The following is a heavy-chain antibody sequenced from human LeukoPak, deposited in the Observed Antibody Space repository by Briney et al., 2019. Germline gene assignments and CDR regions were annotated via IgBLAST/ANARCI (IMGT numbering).Heavy chain of an antibody. V-gene: IGHV3-7*01. D-gene: IGHD6-13*01. CDR3: ARGNSSWYSLPFDP. Sequence: GGSLRLSCAASGFTFSSYWMSWVRQAPGKGLEWVANIKQDGSEKYYVDSVKGRFTISRDNAKNSLYLQMNSLRAEDTAVYYCARGNSSWYSLPFDPWGQGTLVTVSS. CDR2: IKQDGSEK. CDR1: GFTFSSYW. J-gene: IGHJ5*02.